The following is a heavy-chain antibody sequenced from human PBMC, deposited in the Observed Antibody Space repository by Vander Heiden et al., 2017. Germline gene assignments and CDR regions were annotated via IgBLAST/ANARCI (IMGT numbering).Heavy chain of an antibody. CDR1: GYSFTNYW. Sequence: EVQLVQSGTEVKQPGESLKISCKGSGYSFTNYWIGWVRQMPGKGLEGMGNIYPGDSDTRYSPSFQGQVTISADKSISTAYLQWSSLKASDTAMYYCARLGDSYYYGMDVWGQGTTVTVSS. J-gene: IGHJ6*02. V-gene: IGHV5-51*01. CDR2: IYPGDSDT. CDR3: ARLGDSYYYGMDV. D-gene: IGHD3-3*01.